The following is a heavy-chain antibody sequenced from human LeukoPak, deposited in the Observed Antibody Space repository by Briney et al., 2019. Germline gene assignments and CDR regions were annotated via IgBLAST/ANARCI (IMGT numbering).Heavy chain of an antibody. CDR3: ARDFELSH. J-gene: IGHJ4*02. CDR2: IWYDGSSK. CDR1: GFTFSSYG. V-gene: IGHV3-33*01. Sequence: GGSLRLSCAASGFTFSSYGMHWVRQAPGKGLEWVALIWYDGSSKHYADSVRGRFTISRDNSKNTLYLQMNSLRAEDTAVYYCARDFELSHWGQGTLVTVTS. D-gene: IGHD3-16*02.